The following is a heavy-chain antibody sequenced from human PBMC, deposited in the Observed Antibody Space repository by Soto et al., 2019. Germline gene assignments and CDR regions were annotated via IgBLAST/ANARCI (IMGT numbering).Heavy chain of an antibody. CDR2: ISYDGSNK. Sequence: GGSLRLSCAASGFTFSSYGMHWARQAPGKGLEWVAVISYDGSNKYYADSVKGRFTISRDNSKNTLYLQMNSLRAEDTAVYYCAKDDVLLWFGEPPYWFDPWGQGTLVTVSS. V-gene: IGHV3-30*18. CDR1: GFTFSSYG. CDR3: AKDDVLLWFGEPPYWFDP. D-gene: IGHD3-10*01. J-gene: IGHJ5*02.